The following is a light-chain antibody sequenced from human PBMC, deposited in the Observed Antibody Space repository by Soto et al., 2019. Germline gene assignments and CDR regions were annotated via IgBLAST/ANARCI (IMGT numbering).Light chain of an antibody. CDR3: QQYYSYPYT. CDR2: AAS. V-gene: IGKV1-8*01. CDR1: QGISSY. Sequence: AIRMTQSPSSLSASTVDRFTITFLASQGISSYLAWYQQKPGKAPKLLIYAASTLQSGVPSRFSGSGSGTDFTLTISCLQSEDFATYYCQQYYSYPYTFGQGTRLEIK. J-gene: IGKJ5*01.